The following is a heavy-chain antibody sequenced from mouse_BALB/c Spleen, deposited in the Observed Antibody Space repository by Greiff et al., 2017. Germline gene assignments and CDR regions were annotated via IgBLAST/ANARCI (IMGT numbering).Heavy chain of an antibody. Sequence: VQLQQPGAELVKPGASVKLSCKASGYTFTSYYMYWVKQRPGQGLEWIGGINPSNGGTNFNEKFKSKATLTVDKSSSTAYMQLSSLTSEDSAVYYCTREDFYYAMDYWGQGTSVTVSS. CDR3: TREDFYYAMDY. CDR1: GYTFTSYY. V-gene: IGHV1S81*02. J-gene: IGHJ4*01. CDR2: INPSNGGT.